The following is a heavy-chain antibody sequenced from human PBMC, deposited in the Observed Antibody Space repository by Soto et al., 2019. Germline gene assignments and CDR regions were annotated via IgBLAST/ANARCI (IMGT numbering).Heavy chain of an antibody. Sequence: SEPLSLTCGVSGGSLSGATYSWNWIRQTPGKGLEWIGYIFPSGTTYYNPSLRRRVTISIDVSKNQFSLSLRSLTAADTAVYYCARSREFDYWSQGTLVTVSS. J-gene: IGHJ4*02. CDR3: ARSREFDY. CDR2: IFPSGTT. CDR1: GGSLSGATYS. V-gene: IGHV4-30-2*01.